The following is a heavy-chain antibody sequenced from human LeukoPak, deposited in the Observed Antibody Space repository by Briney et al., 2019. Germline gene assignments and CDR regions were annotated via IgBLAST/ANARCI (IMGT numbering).Heavy chain of an antibody. V-gene: IGHV1-69*13. CDR2: IIPIFGTA. J-gene: IGHJ4*02. D-gene: IGHD4-17*01. Sequence: SVKVSCKASGGTFSSYAISWVRQAPGQGLEXXGGIIPIFGTANYAQKFQGRVTITADESTSTAYMELSSLRSEDTAVYYCARDDGDYLVDYWGQGTLVTVSS. CDR1: GGTFSSYA. CDR3: ARDDGDYLVDY.